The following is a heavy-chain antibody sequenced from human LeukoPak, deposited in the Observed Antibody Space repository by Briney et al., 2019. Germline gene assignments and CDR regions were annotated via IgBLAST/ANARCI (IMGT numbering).Heavy chain of an antibody. CDR1: GFTFSNAW. J-gene: IGHJ4*02. Sequence: PGGSLRLSCAASGFTFSNAWMSWVRQAPGKGLEWVSTISDSADSTYYADAVKGRFTISRDNSKNTLYLQMNSLRAEDTAVYYCAKDTEQQLVLFDYWGQGTLVTVSS. CDR3: AKDTEQQLVLFDY. CDR2: ISDSADST. D-gene: IGHD6-13*01. V-gene: IGHV3-23*01.